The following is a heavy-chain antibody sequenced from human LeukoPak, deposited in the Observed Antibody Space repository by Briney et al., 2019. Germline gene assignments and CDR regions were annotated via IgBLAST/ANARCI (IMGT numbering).Heavy chain of an antibody. CDR2: IYSGGST. CDR3: ARGRPVGASTVEDY. D-gene: IGHD1-26*01. CDR1: GFTFSNYY. V-gene: IGHV3-66*01. J-gene: IGHJ4*02. Sequence: PGGSLRLSCAASGFTFSNYYMSWIRQAPGKGLEWVSVIYSGGSTDYADSVKGRFTISRDNSKNTLYLQMNNLGAEDTAVYYCARGRPVGASTVEDYWGQGTLVTVSS.